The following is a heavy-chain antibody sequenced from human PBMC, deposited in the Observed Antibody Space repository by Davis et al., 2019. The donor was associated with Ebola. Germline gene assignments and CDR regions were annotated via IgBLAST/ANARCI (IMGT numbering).Heavy chain of an antibody. CDR1: GFTFSSYG. CDR2: ISYDGSNK. V-gene: IGHV3-30*03. J-gene: IGHJ6*02. Sequence: PGGSLRLSCAASGFTFSSYGMHWVRQAPGKGLEWVAVISYDGSNKYYADSVKGRFTISRDNSKNTLYLQMNSLRAEDTAVYYCARVPQCSSTSCYLKYSSGWYYYYGMDVWGQGTTVTVSS. CDR3: ARVPQCSSTSCYLKYSSGWYYYYGMDV. D-gene: IGHD2-2*01.